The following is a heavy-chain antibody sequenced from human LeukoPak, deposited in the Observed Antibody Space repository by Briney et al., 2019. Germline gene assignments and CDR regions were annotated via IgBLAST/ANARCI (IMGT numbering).Heavy chain of an antibody. CDR3: AYHTKSGYCSGTSCLGYFQH. CDR2: IIPIFGTA. J-gene: IGHJ1*01. V-gene: IGHV1-69*13. Sequence: SVKVSCKASGYTFTSYGISWVRQAPGQGLEWMGGIIPIFGTANYAQKFQGRVTITADESTSTAYMELSSLRSEDTAVYYCAYHTKSGYCSGTSCLGYFQHWGQGTLVTVSS. CDR1: GYTFTSYG. D-gene: IGHD2-2*01.